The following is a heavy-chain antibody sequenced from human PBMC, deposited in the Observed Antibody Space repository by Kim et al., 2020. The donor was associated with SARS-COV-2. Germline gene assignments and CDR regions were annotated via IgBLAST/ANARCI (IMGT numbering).Heavy chain of an antibody. CDR3: ARDPVPAAARFDY. V-gene: IGHV6-1*01. J-gene: IGHJ4*02. D-gene: IGHD2-2*01. Sequence: YAVSVKSRITINPDTSKNQFSLQLNSVTPEDTAVYYCARDPVPAAARFDYWGQGTLVTVSS.